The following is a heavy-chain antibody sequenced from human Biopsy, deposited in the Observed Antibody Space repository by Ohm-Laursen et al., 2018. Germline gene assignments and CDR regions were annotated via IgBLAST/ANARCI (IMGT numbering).Heavy chain of an antibody. D-gene: IGHD3-3*01. V-gene: IGHV1-18*04. CDR2: ISTYNDDT. CDR1: GYTFTAYG. Sequence: SSVKVSCKTSGYTFTAYGISWVRQAPGQGLEWMGWISTYNDDTNIAQKFQGRVSMTTDTSTRTAYMELRSLRSGDTAIYFCARDPGYDFWSGSDPFDNWGQGTLVTGS. J-gene: IGHJ3*02. CDR3: ARDPGYDFWSGSDPFDN.